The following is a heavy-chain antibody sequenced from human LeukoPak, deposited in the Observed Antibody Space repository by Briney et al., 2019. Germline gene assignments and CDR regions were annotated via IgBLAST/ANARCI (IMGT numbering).Heavy chain of an antibody. V-gene: IGHV4-34*01. CDR1: GGSFSGYY. Sequence: SETLSLTCAVYGGSFSGYYWSWIRQPPGKGLEWIGEINHSGSTNYNPSLKSRVTISVDTSKNQFSLKLSSVTAADTAVYYCARMPDILTGLDPWGQGILVTVSS. D-gene: IGHD3-9*01. CDR3: ARMPDILTGLDP. CDR2: INHSGST. J-gene: IGHJ5*02.